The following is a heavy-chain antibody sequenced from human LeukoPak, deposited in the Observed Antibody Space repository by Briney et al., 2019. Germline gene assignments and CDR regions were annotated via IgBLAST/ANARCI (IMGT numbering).Heavy chain of an antibody. J-gene: IGHJ4*02. CDR1: GFTSSNYD. CDR2: ISYDGNER. CDR3: AKNRGWVFDR. Sequence: PGGSLRLSCAVSGFTSSNYDIHWVRQAPGNWLEWVAFISYDGNERYYADSVKGRFTISGDSLKNTFYLQMDNLRTEETAVYYCAKNRGWVFDRWGQGTLVTVSS. V-gene: IGHV3-30*18. D-gene: IGHD6-19*01.